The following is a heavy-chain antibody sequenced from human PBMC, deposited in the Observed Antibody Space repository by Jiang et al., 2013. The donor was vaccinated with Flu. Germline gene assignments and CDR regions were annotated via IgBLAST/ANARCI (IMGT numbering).Heavy chain of an antibody. Sequence: TLSLTCAISGDSVSSNSASWIWVRQSPPRGLEWLGRTLYRSKWYSDYAVSVKGRITINPDTSKNQFSLQLNSVTPEDTAIYYCVREEDYYGSSGFNYFDPWGLGTLVIVSS. CDR1: GDSVSSNSAS. CDR3: VREEDYYGSSGFNYFDP. CDR2: TLYRSKWYS. V-gene: IGHV6-1*01. J-gene: IGHJ5*02. D-gene: IGHD3-22*01.